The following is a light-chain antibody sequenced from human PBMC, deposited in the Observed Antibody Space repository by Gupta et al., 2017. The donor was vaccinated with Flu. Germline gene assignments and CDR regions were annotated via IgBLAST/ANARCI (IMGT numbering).Light chain of an antibody. CDR1: QSVLYSSNNKNC. J-gene: IGKJ1*01. CDR3: HQYDSTPQT. CDR2: WAS. Sequence: DIVMTQSPDSLAVSLGERATINCKSSQSVLYSSNNKNCLAWYQQKPGQPPKLLIYWASTRESGVPDRFSGSGSGTDFTLTISSLQAEDVAVYYCHQYDSTPQTFGQGTKVEIK. V-gene: IGKV4-1*01.